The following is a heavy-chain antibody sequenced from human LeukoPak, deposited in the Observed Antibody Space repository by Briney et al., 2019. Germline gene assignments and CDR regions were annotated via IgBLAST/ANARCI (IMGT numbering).Heavy chain of an antibody. CDR2: ISNDERTI. J-gene: IGHJ4*02. D-gene: IGHD3-16*01. CDR3: VREAYYASGSPPTYYFDS. V-gene: IGHV3-30*04. Sequence: GGSLRLSCAVCGFAFRTHVIHWVRQAPGKGLEWVAVISNDERTIFYADSVKGRFTISRDNSKSTLYLQMNSLRAEDTAVYYCVREAYYASGSPPTYYFDSWGQGTLVTVSS. CDR1: GFAFRTHV.